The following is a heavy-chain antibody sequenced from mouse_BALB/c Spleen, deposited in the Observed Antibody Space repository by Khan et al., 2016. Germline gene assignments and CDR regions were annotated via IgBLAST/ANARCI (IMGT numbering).Heavy chain of an antibody. CDR1: GFTFSSYA. Sequence: EVELVESGGGLVKPGGSLKLSCAASGFTFSSYAMSWFRQTPEKRLEWFASISSGGSTYYPDSVTGRFTISRDNARNILNRQMSSLRSEDTSMHYCAREDYGNYGDYFDYWGQGTTLTVSS. J-gene: IGHJ2*01. CDR3: AREDYGNYGDYFDY. V-gene: IGHV5-6-5*01. D-gene: IGHD2-1*01. CDR2: ISSGGST.